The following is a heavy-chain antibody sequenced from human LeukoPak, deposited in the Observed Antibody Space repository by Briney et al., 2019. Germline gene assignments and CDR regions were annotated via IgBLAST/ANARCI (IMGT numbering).Heavy chain of an antibody. CDR3: AGSRGDPKWFDL. CDR1: GGSISSGGYS. J-gene: IGHJ5*02. V-gene: IGHV4-30-2*01. D-gene: IGHD2-21*01. Sequence: SQTLSLTYAVSGGSISSGGYSWSWIRQPPGKGPEWIGYIYQSGITNYNPSLRTRVTISIDRSKTQFSLKLTSVTAADTAVYFCAGSRGDPKWFDLWGQGTLVTVSS. CDR2: IYQSGIT.